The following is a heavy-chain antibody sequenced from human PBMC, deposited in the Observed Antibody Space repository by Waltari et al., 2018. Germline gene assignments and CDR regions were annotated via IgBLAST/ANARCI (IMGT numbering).Heavy chain of an antibody. CDR1: GFTFSSYG. D-gene: IGHD3-16*01. V-gene: IGHV3-33*01. J-gene: IGHJ3*02. CDR2: IWYDGNNK. Sequence: QVQLVESGGGVVQPGRSLRLSCAASGFTFSSYGMHWVRQAPGKGLEWVAVIWYDGNNKYYADSVKGRFTISRDNSKNTLYLQMNSLRAEDTAVYYCASVLPPPDDAFDIWGQGTMVTVSS. CDR3: ASVLPPPDDAFDI.